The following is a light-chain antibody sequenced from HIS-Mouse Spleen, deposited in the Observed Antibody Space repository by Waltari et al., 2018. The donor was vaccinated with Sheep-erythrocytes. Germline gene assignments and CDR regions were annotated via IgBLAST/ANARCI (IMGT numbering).Light chain of an antibody. J-gene: IGLJ3*02. CDR2: EGS. CDR1: SSDVGRYNL. CDR3: CSYAGSSTPWV. Sequence: QSALTQPASVSGSPGQSITIPCTRTSSDVGRYNLFSWYQQHPGKAPKLMIYEGSKRPSGVSNRFSGSKSGNTASLTISGLQAEDEADYYCCSYAGSSTPWVFGGGTKLTVL. V-gene: IGLV2-23*01.